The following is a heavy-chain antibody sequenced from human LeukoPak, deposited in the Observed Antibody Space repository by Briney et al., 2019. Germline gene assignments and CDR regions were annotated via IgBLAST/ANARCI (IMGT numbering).Heavy chain of an antibody. Sequence: GGSLRLSCAASGFTFSTYAMSWVRQAPGKGLEWVSTISGSGASTYYADSVKGRFTISRDNSKNTLFLQMNSLRAEDTAVYHCAKGGGNYYDSSGYYNYFDYWGQ. D-gene: IGHD3-22*01. V-gene: IGHV3-23*01. CDR2: ISGSGAST. CDR3: AKGGGNYYDSSGYYNYFDY. CDR1: GFTFSTYA. J-gene: IGHJ4*02.